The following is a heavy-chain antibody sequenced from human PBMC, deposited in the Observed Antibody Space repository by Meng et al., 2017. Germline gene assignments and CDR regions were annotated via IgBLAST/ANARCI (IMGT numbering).Heavy chain of an antibody. D-gene: IGHD3-3*01. CDR3: ARGYDFWSGQYYFDY. J-gene: IGHJ4*02. CDR1: GGPISSYY. V-gene: IGHV4-59*01. Sequence: QVPLQESGPRLVKPSETPSLTCTVSGGPISSYYWSWIRQPPGKGLEWIGYIYYSGGTNYNPSLKSRVTISVDTSKNQFSLKLSSVTAADTAVYYCARGYDFWSGQYYFDYWGQGTLVTVSS. CDR2: IYYSGGT.